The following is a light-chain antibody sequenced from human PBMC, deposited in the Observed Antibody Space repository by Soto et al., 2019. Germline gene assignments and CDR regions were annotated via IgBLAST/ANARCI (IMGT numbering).Light chain of an antibody. CDR3: QSYDSSLSGGV. Sequence: QSVLTQPPSVSGAPGQRVTISCTGSSSNIGAGYDVKWYQQLPGTAPKLLIYGNSNRPSGVPDRFSGSKSGTSAFLAITGLQAEDEADYYCQSYDSSLSGGVFGGGTKLTVL. V-gene: IGLV1-40*01. J-gene: IGLJ3*02. CDR2: GNS. CDR1: SSNIGAGYD.